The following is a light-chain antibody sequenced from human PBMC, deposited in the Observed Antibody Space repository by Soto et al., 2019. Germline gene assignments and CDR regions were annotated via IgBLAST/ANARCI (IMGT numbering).Light chain of an antibody. CDR2: GAS. Sequence: IVLTQSPGTLSLSPGERATLSCRASQSVRSSYLAWYQQKPGQAPRLLIYGASIRATVIPDRFSGSGSGTDFNLTIRRLEPVDFGVYYCQQYGRSPGTFGQGTKVELK. J-gene: IGKJ1*01. CDR1: QSVRSSY. V-gene: IGKV3-20*01. CDR3: QQYGRSPGT.